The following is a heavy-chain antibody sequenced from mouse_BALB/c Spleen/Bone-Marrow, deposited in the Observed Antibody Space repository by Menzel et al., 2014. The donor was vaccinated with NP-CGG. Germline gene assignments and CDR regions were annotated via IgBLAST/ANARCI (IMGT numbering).Heavy chain of an antibody. CDR2: ISDGGSYT. Sequence: EVQGVESGGGLVKPGGSLKLSRAASGFTFSDYYMYWVRQTPEKRLEWVATISDGGSYTYYPDSVKGRFTISRDNAKNNLFLQLSSLKSEDTAMYYCAREVSMDYWGQGTSVTVSS. J-gene: IGHJ4*01. CDR3: AREVSMDY. CDR1: GFTFSDYY. V-gene: IGHV5-4*02.